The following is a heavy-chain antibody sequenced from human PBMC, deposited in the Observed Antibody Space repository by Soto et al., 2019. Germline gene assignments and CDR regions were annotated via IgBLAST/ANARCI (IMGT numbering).Heavy chain of an antibody. Sequence: QITLKESGPTLVKPTQTLTLTCTFSGFSLSTNGVGVGWIRQPPGKALEWLAVIYWDDSKHYSPSLKSRLTITKDTSKNQVVLTMTNMDPVDTATYYWARKGSGIYAFDIWGQGTMVTVSS. V-gene: IGHV2-5*02. CDR3: ARKGSGIYAFDI. J-gene: IGHJ3*02. CDR2: IYWDDSK. CDR1: GFSLSTNGVG. D-gene: IGHD1-26*01.